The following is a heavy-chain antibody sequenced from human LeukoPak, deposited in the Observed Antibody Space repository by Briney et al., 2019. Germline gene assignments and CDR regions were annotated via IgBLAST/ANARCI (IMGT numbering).Heavy chain of an antibody. CDR2: VSGDGGRA. J-gene: IGHJ1*01. V-gene: IGHV3-43*02. D-gene: IGHD2-2*01. CDR3: ARDRMSRAPTYFHH. CDR1: GFSFSSYA. Sequence: PWGSLRLSCAASGFSFSSYAMSWVRQAPGKGLEWVSFVSGDGGRADYADSVKGRFTISRDNRKNSLYLQMDSLTAEDTAFYFCARDRMSRAPTYFHHWGQGTLVTVSA.